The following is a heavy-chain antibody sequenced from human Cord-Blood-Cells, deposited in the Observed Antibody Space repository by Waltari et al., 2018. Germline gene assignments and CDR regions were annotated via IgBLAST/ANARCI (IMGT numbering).Heavy chain of an antibody. CDR3: ARDWGFDY. J-gene: IGHJ4*02. V-gene: IGHV3-21*01. Sequence: EVQLVESGGGVVEAGGSLRRSCAGCGFTFRCHSMNWVRQAPGKGLEWVSSISSSSSYIYYADSVKGRFTISRDNAKNSLYLQMNSLRAEDTAVYYCARDWGFDYWGQGTLVTVSS. CDR1: GFTFRCHS. D-gene: IGHD7-27*01. CDR2: ISSSSSYI.